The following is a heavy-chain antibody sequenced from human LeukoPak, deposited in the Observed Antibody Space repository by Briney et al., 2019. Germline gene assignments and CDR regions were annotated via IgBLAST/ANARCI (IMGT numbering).Heavy chain of an antibody. Sequence: SETLSLTCAVYGGSFSGYYWSWIRQPPGKGLEWIGEINHSGSTNYNPSLKSRVTISVDTSKNQFSLELSSETAADTAVYYCARGDYGDYEFDYWGQGTLVTVSS. CDR1: GGSFSGYY. CDR3: ARGDYGDYEFDY. CDR2: INHSGST. J-gene: IGHJ4*02. D-gene: IGHD4-17*01. V-gene: IGHV4-34*01.